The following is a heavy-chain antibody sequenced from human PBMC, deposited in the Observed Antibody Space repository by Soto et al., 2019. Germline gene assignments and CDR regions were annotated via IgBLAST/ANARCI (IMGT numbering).Heavy chain of an antibody. CDR3: ATGYYGSGTYSS. Sequence: EVQLVESGGGLVKPGGSLRLSCVASGFTFSNAWMNWVRQTPGKGLEWVGRIKSKADGTTTNYAAPVKDRFTISRDDSKNTLYLQMNSLKTEDAAVYYCATGYYGSGTYSSWGRGTLVTVSS. CDR1: GFTFSNAW. V-gene: IGHV3-15*07. J-gene: IGHJ5*02. CDR2: IKSKADGTTT. D-gene: IGHD3-10*01.